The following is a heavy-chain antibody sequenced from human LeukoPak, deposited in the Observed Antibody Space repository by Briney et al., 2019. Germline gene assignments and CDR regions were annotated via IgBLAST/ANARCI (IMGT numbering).Heavy chain of an antibody. CDR1: GGSISSGSYY. D-gene: IGHD4/OR15-4a*01. V-gene: IGHV4-61*02. Sequence: SQTLSLTCTVSGGSISSGSYYWSWIGQPAGKGLEWIGRIYTSGSTNDNPSLKSRVSISVDTSKNQYSLKLSSVTAADTAVYYCARVMDTGYGGKLLGYYYYMDVWGKGTTVTVSS. CDR2: IYTSGST. J-gene: IGHJ6*03. CDR3: ARVMDTGYGGKLLGYYYYMDV.